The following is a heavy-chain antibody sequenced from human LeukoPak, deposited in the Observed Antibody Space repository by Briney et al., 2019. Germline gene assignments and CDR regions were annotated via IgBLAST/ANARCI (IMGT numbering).Heavy chain of an antibody. CDR3: AESNGYSYGYFDY. Sequence: QASPSLSLTRTVDAGSISSSSYYSGWIRQPPWNRPQRLGSIYYSGSTYYNPSLKSRVTISVDTSKNQFSLKLSSVTAADTAVYYCAESNGYSYGYFDYWGQGTLVTVSS. D-gene: IGHD5-18*01. CDR1: AGSISSSSYY. J-gene: IGHJ4*02. CDR2: IYYSGST. V-gene: IGHV4-39*01.